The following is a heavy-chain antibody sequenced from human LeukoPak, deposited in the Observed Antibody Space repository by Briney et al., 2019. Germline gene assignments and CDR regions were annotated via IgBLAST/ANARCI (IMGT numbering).Heavy chain of an antibody. J-gene: IGHJ4*02. CDR3: ARDTRSYYLDY. CDR1: GFTFRNHG. CDR2: IWYDGSNK. Sequence: PGRSLRLSCEASGFTFRNHGMHWVRQAPGKGLEWVAVIWYDGSNKEYADSVKGRFTISRDNPKNTLYLQMNSLRVEDTAVYYCARDTRSYYLDYWGQGTPVTVSS. V-gene: IGHV3-33*01. D-gene: IGHD1-26*01.